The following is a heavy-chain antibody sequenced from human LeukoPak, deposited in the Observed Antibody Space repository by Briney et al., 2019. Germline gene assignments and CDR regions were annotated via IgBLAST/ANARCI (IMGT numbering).Heavy chain of an antibody. Sequence: GGSLRLSCAASGFTVSGLCMSWVRQALGKGLEWVSVIYSGGSTYYADSVKGRFTISRDNSKNTLYLQMNSLRAEDTAVYYCARTDYSGYYGEPDYWGQGTLVTVSS. D-gene: IGHD5-12*01. CDR3: ARTDYSGYYGEPDY. CDR1: GFTVSGLC. J-gene: IGHJ4*02. V-gene: IGHV3-53*01. CDR2: IYSGGST.